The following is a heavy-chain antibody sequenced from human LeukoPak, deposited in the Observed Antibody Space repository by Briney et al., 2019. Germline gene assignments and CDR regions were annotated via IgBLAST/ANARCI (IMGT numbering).Heavy chain of an antibody. CDR3: ARLTGLVVPAATDGTVGSYYYYGMDV. D-gene: IGHD2-2*01. CDR2: IYYSGST. CDR1: GGSISNGDYS. J-gene: IGHJ6*02. V-gene: IGHV4-30-4*01. Sequence: SQTLSLTCTVSGGSISNGDYSWSWIRQPPGKGLEWIGYIYYSGSTYYNPSLKSRVTISVDTSKNQFSLKLSSVTAADTAVYYCARLTGLVVPAATDGTVGSYYYYGMDVWGQGTTVTVSS.